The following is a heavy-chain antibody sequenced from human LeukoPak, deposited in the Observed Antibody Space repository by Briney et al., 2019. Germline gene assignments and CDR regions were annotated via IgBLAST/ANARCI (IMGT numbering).Heavy chain of an antibody. J-gene: IGHJ5*02. CDR2: INPNSGGT. D-gene: IGHD4-11*01. Sequence: ASVTLSCKASGYAFTGYYMHWERQRPGQGLEWMGWINPNSGGTSYAQKSQGRVTMTRDMYISTAYMEFRRLKSDDTAVYYCASMTTVTTGFDPWGQGTLVTVSS. V-gene: IGHV1-2*02. CDR3: ASMTTVTTGFDP. CDR1: GYAFTGYY.